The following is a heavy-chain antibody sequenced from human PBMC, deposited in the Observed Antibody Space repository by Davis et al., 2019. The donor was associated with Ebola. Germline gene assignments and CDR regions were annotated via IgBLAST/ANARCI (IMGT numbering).Heavy chain of an antibody. Sequence: SDTVSRQPSRYTFTDYVIHWVRQAHGQSLEWMGWINAGNCNTEYSQKFQGKVTITRDTFASTVYMELSRHRSEDTAVYYCARKGPFDVWGQGTKVTVSS. CDR2: INAGNCNT. CDR3: ARKGPFDV. V-gene: IGHV1-3*01. CDR1: RYTFTDYV. J-gene: IGHJ3*01.